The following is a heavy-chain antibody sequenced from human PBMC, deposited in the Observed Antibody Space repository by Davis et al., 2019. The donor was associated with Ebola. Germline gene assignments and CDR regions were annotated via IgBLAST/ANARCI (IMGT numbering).Heavy chain of an antibody. CDR3: ARVGDSWLRSNYYYYGMDV. Sequence: SVKVSCKASGGTFSSYTISWVRQAPGQGLEWMGRIIPILGIANYAQKFQGRVTITADKSTSKAYMELSSLRSEDTAVYYCARVGDSWLRSNYYYYGMDVWGQGTTVTVSS. J-gene: IGHJ6*02. D-gene: IGHD5-12*01. CDR1: GGTFSSYT. CDR2: IIPILGIA. V-gene: IGHV1-69*02.